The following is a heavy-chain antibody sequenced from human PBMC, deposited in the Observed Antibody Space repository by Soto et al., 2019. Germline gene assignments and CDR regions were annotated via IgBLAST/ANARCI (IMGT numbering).Heavy chain of an antibody. V-gene: IGHV3-33*01. J-gene: IGHJ3*02. D-gene: IGHD1-1*01. CDR1: GFTFSSHV. CDR3: AREVGYNWNDNRDDAFDM. Sequence: QVQLVESGGGVVQPGTSLRLSCAASGFTFSSHVMHWVRQAPGKGLQWVAVIWNDGRNKQYADSVKGRFTISRDNSKNTLYLQMNSLRAEDTAVYYCAREVGYNWNDNRDDAFDMWGQGTMVTVSS. CDR2: IWNDGRNK.